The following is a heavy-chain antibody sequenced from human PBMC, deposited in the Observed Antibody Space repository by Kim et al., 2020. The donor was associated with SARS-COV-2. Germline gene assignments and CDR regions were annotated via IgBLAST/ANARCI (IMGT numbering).Heavy chain of an antibody. CDR1: GFSLSTSGVG. CDR3: AHSDTYYYDSSGYLFHY. J-gene: IGHJ4*02. D-gene: IGHD3-22*01. CDR2: IYWDDDK. V-gene: IGHV2-5*02. Sequence: SGPTLVNPTQTLTLTCTFSGFSLSTSGVGVGWIRQPPGKALEWLALIYWDDDKRYSPSLKSRLTITKDTSKNQVVLTMTNMDPVDTATYYCAHSDTYYYDSSGYLFHYWGQGTLVTVSS.